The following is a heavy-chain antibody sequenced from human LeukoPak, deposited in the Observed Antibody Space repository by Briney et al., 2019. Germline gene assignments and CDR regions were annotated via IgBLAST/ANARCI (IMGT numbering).Heavy chain of an antibody. D-gene: IGHD6-13*01. V-gene: IGHV4-34*01. Sequence: SETLSLTCAVYGGSFSGYYWSWVRQPPGKGLEWIGEINHSGSTNYNPSLKSRVTISVDTSKNQFSLKLSSVTAADTAVYYCARGGGRQQLRYWGQGTLVTVSS. CDR2: INHSGST. CDR1: GGSFSGYY. J-gene: IGHJ4*02. CDR3: ARGGGRQQLRY.